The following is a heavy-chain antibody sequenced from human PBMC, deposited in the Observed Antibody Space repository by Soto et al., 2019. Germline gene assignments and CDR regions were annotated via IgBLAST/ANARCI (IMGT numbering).Heavy chain of an antibody. D-gene: IGHD3-10*01. Sequence: QVQLQESGPGLVKPSGTLSLTCAVSGGSISSSNWWSWVRQPPGKGLEWIGEIYHSGSTNYNPSRQNRITISVDKSKNQFSLKPTSVTAADTAVYYCARSSYYYAGTPQNYFDYWGRGTLVTVSA. CDR1: GGSISSSNW. CDR3: ARSSYYYAGTPQNYFDY. J-gene: IGHJ4*02. CDR2: IYHSGST. V-gene: IGHV4-4*02.